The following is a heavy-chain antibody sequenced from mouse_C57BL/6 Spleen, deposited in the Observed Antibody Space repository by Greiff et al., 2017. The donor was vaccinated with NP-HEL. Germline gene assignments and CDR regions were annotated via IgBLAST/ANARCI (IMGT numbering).Heavy chain of an antibody. Sequence: EVQLQQSGPELVKPGASVKISCKASGYTFTDYYMNWVKQSHGKSLEWIGDINPNNGGTSYNQKFKGKATLTVDKSSSTAYMELRSLTSEDSAVYYCASPYDYDDYYAMDYWGQGTSVTVSS. CDR2: INPNNGGT. V-gene: IGHV1-26*01. D-gene: IGHD2-4*01. CDR1: GYTFTDYY. CDR3: ASPYDYDDYYAMDY. J-gene: IGHJ4*01.